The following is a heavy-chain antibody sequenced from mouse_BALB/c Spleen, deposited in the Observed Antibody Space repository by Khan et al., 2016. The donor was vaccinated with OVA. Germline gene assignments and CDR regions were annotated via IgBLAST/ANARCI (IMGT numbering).Heavy chain of an antibody. CDR3: ARRRGGYHFDY. CDR2: INPRSGYT. V-gene: IGHV1-4*02. CDR1: GYTFTSNT. Sequence: QVQLQQSAAELARPGASVKMSCKASGYTFTSNTMHWVKQRPGQGLEWIGYINPRSGYTEYNQKCKDKTTLTADTSSSTAYMQLSSLTSEDSAVYYCARRRGGYHFDYWGQGTTLTVAS. J-gene: IGHJ2*01.